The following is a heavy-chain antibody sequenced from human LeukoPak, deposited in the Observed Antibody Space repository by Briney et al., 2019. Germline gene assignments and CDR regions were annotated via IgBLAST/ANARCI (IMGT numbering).Heavy chain of an antibody. CDR1: GFTFSSYA. J-gene: IGHJ5*02. D-gene: IGHD3-10*01. CDR3: AKDPWFGGLVRGNWFDP. V-gene: IGHV3-23*01. Sequence: TGGSLRLSCAASGFTFSSYAMSWVRQAPGKGLEWVSAISGSGGSTYYADSVKGRFTISRDNSKNTLYLQMNSLRAEDTAVYYCAKDPWFGGLVRGNWFDPWGQGTLVTVSS. CDR2: ISGSGGST.